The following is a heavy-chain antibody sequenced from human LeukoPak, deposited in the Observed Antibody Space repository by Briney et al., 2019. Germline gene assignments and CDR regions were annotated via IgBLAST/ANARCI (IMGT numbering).Heavy chain of an antibody. CDR1: GFSFISYG. CDR3: AKRPSDYGDYVSYFDY. D-gene: IGHD4-17*01. CDR2: ISDDGRRK. V-gene: IGHV3-30*18. Sequence: GGSLRLSCAASGFSFISYGMHWVRQAPGKGLEWVGVISDDGRRKDYADSVKGRFTISRDNSRDTLYLQMNSLRAEDTAVYYCAKRPSDYGDYVSYFDYWGQGTLVTVSS. J-gene: IGHJ4*02.